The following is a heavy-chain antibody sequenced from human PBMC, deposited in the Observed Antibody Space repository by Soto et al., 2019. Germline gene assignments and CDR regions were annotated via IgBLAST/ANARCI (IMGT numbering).Heavy chain of an antibody. Sequence: GGSLRLSCSASGFAFSSYAMHWVRQTPGKGLEYVSAISPQGGSTYYADSVKGRFTVSRDDSKNTVYLQMSSLRPDDTAVYYCVNMMIARGAFDFWGQGTLVTVSS. J-gene: IGHJ4*02. V-gene: IGHV3-64D*06. CDR2: ISPQGGST. CDR1: GFAFSSYA. CDR3: VNMMIARGAFDF. D-gene: IGHD2-21*01.